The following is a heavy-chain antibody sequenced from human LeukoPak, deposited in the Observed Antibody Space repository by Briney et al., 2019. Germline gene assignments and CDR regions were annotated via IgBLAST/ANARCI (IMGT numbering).Heavy chain of an antibody. CDR1: GFTFSNYG. J-gene: IGHJ5*02. V-gene: IGHV3-30*03. CDR3: ARRLTQYDCFDP. CDR2: ISYDDSNK. D-gene: IGHD2-2*01. Sequence: GGSLRLSCAASGFTFSNYGMHWVRQAPGKGLEWVAVISYDDSNKYYADSVKGRFTISRDNSKNTLYLQMNSLRAEDTAVYYCARRLTQYDCFDPRGQGILVTVSS.